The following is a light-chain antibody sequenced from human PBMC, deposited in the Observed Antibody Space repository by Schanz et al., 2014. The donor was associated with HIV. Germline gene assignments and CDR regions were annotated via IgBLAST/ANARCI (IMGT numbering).Light chain of an antibody. CDR3: QQYDNWPPFT. Sequence: EIVLTQSPVILSLSPGERATLSCRASQTVSSNSLGWYQQKRGQVPRLLIYSASTRATGIPARFSGGGSGTEFTLTISSLQSEDFAIYYCQQYDNWPPFTFGPGTRVD. CDR1: QTVSSN. V-gene: IGKV3-15*01. J-gene: IGKJ3*01. CDR2: SAS.